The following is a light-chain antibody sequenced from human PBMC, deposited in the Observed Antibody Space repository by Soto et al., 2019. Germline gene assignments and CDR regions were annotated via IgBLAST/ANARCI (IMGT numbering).Light chain of an antibody. Sequence: DIQLTQSPSCLSASVGDRVTITCRASQPIGSHLNWFQHKAGKAPKLLIYGGSTLIGGVPSRFSASGSGTEFTLTISSLKSEDFAVYYCQQYDNWPRAFGQGTKVDIK. CDR2: GGS. CDR3: QQYDNWPRA. CDR1: QPIGSH. V-gene: IGKV1-9*01. J-gene: IGKJ1*01.